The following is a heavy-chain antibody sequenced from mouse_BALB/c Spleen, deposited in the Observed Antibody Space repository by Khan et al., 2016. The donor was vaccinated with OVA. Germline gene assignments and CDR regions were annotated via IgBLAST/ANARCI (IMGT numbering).Heavy chain of an antibody. V-gene: IGHV14-3*02. CDR3: DTLYGNPLAF. CDR2: IDPPNDDS. D-gene: IGHD2-1*01. Sequence: IQLVQSGAELVKPGASVKLSCSASGFNIKDTYIHWMKQRPEQGLEWIGRIDPPNDDSKYGPKFQAKATLTADTSSNPTYLQFSSLTYEATAFYYSDTLYGNPLAFWGQGTLVSVSA. J-gene: IGHJ3*01. CDR1: GFNIKDTY.